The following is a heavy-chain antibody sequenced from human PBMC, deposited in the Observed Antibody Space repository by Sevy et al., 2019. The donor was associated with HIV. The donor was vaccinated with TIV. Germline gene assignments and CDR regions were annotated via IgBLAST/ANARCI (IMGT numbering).Heavy chain of an antibody. CDR2: ISNNGGST. J-gene: IGHJ4*02. D-gene: IGHD3-10*01. CDR3: ARAADFGSGKYYLDY. CDR1: GFTFSDYP. V-gene: IGHV3-64*02. Sequence: GGSLRLSCATSGFTFSDYPMHWVRQAPGKGLEYVSAISNNGGSTYYADSVKGRFTISRDNSKNTLYLQMGSLRAEDTAIYYCARAADFGSGKYYLDYWGQGALVTVSS.